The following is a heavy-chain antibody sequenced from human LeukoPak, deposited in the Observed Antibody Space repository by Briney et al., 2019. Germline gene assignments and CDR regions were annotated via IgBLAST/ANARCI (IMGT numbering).Heavy chain of an antibody. CDR1: GFTFDSYA. CDR2: ISGSGGNT. D-gene: IGHD5-12*01. CDR3: ARHGIYSGYGPYYFDY. V-gene: IGHV3-23*01. J-gene: IGHJ4*02. Sequence: GGSLRLSCAASGFTFDSYAMSWVRQAPGKGLEWVSAISGSGGNTYLAESVKGRFTISRDNSKNTLYLQMNSLRAEDTAVYYCARHGIYSGYGPYYFDYWGQGTLVTVSS.